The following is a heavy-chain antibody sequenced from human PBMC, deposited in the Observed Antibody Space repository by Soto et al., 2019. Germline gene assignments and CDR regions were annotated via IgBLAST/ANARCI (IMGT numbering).Heavy chain of an antibody. CDR3: VKDMAGTGAFDM. J-gene: IGHJ3*02. CDR2: ISWNGANI. CDR1: RFTFGDYG. D-gene: IGHD1-1*01. Sequence: EVQVVESGGGLAQPGRSLRLSCAASRFTFGDYGMHWVRQVSGKGPEWVSGISWNGANIGYADSVKDRFTISRDNAKSSLYLQMDSLRVEDTALYYCVKDMAGTGAFDMWGQGTMVTVSS. V-gene: IGHV3-9*01.